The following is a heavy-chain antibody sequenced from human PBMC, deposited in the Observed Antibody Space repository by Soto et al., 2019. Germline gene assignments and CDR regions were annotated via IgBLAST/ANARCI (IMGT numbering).Heavy chain of an antibody. CDR1: GFTFSSYW. J-gene: IGHJ4*02. CDR3: ARISLLLWFGELSYFDY. CDR2: IKQDGSEK. D-gene: IGHD3-10*01. Sequence: GGSLRLSCAASGFTFSSYWMSWVRQAPGKGLEWVANIKQDGSEKYYVDSVKGRFTISRDNAKNSLYLQMNSLRAEDTAVYYCARISLLLWFGELSYFDYWGQGTLVTVSP. V-gene: IGHV3-7*01.